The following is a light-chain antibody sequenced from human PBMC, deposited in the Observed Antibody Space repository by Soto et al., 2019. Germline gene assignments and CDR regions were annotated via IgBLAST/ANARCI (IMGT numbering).Light chain of an antibody. J-gene: IGKJ5*01. Sequence: EIVLTQSPATLSLSPGERATLSCRASQSVSSYLAWYQQKPGQAPRLLIYDASNRATVIPARFSGSGSGTDFTITISSLEPEDFAVYYCQQRSNWPTFGQGTRLEIK. CDR2: DAS. CDR3: QQRSNWPT. CDR1: QSVSSY. V-gene: IGKV3-11*01.